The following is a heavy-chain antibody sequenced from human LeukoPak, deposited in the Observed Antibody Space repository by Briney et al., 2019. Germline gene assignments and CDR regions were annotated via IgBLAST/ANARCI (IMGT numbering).Heavy chain of an antibody. J-gene: IGHJ6*03. V-gene: IGHV3-48*01. CDR3: ARGLQQLVRGYNYYFMDV. Sequence: GGSLRLSCAASGFTFSSYSMNWVGQAPGRGLEWFSYISSSSSSIYYADSVRGRFTISRDNAKNSLYLQMNSLRAEDTAVYYCARGLQQLVRGYNYYFMDVWGKGTTVTVSS. CDR1: GFTFSSYS. D-gene: IGHD6-13*01. CDR2: ISSSSSSI.